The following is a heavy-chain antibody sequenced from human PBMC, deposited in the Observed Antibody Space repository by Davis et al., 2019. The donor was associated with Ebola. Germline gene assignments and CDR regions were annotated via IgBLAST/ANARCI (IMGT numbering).Heavy chain of an antibody. Sequence: GGSLRLSCAASGFTFSGSAMHWVRQASGKGLEWVGRIRSKANSYATAYAASVKGRFTISRDDSKNTAYLQMNSLRAEDTAVYYCARDGTYYDFWSGYERYYFDYWGQGTLVTVSS. D-gene: IGHD3-3*01. CDR2: IRSKANSYAT. V-gene: IGHV3-73*01. J-gene: IGHJ4*02. CDR3: ARDGTYYDFWSGYERYYFDY. CDR1: GFTFSGSA.